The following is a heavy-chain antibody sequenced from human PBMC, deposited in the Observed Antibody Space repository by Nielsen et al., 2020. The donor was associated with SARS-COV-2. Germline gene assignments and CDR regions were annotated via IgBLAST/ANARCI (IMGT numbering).Heavy chain of an antibody. CDR3: AALGEMLLILSYGMDV. CDR1: GFILNAYG. J-gene: IGHJ6*02. V-gene: IGHV3-30*03. CDR2: ISYDGNDE. Sequence: GESLKISCAASGFILNAYGMHWVRQAPGKGLEWVALISYDGNDEYYADSVKGRFTISRDNSKSTLYLQMNSLRPEDTAVYYCAALGEMLLILSYGMDVWGQGTTVTVSS. D-gene: IGHD3-22*01.